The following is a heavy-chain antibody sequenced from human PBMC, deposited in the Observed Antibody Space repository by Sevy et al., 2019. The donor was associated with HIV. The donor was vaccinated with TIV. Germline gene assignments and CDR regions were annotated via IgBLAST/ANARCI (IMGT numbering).Heavy chain of an antibody. J-gene: IGHJ4*02. CDR2: ISVVDLGNT. D-gene: IGHD1-26*01. CDR1: GFTFRNSA. V-gene: IGHV3-23*01. CDR3: ASWVGAHFDY. Sequence: GGSLRLSCTVSGFTFRNSAMNWVHQAPGKGLEWVSTISVVDLGNTHYADSVNGRFTISRDDSKNTVYLQMNNLRVEDTAKYYCASWVGAHFDYWGQGAVVTVSS.